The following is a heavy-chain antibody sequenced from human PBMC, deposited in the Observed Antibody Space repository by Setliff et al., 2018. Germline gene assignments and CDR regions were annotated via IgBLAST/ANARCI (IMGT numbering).Heavy chain of an antibody. D-gene: IGHD1-26*01. CDR2: INWNGGST. Sequence: LRLSCAASGFTFDDYGMSWVRQAPGKGLEWVSGINWNGGSTGYADSVKGRFTISRDNSKNTLSLQMHSLRVEDTAFYYCAKVLSLVGASDHWGQGTLVTVSS. J-gene: IGHJ4*02. CDR3: AKVLSLVGASDH. V-gene: IGHV3-20*04. CDR1: GFTFDDYG.